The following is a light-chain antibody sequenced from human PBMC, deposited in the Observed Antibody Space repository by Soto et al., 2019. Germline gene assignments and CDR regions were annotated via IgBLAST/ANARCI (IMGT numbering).Light chain of an antibody. J-gene: IGKJ4*01. CDR3: HKYNSAPRT. V-gene: IGKV1-27*01. Sequence: DVQMTQAPSSLSASAGDRVTITCRASQGISNYLAWYQQKPGKVPKLLIYAASILQSGVPSRFSGSGSGTDFTLTISSLQPEDVATYYCHKYNSAPRTFGGGTKVEIK. CDR1: QGISNY. CDR2: AAS.